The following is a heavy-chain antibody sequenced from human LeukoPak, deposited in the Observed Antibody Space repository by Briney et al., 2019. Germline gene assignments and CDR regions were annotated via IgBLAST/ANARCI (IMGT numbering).Heavy chain of an antibody. CDR2: ISGSGGST. D-gene: IGHD3-22*01. J-gene: IGHJ4*02. Sequence: GGSLRLSCAASGFTFSSYAMSWVRQAPGKGLEWVSAISGSGGSTYYADSVKGRFTISRDNSKNTLYLQMNSLRAEDTAVYYCANINYYDNSYFDYWGQGTLVTVSS. CDR3: ANINYYDNSYFDY. V-gene: IGHV3-23*01. CDR1: GFTFSSYA.